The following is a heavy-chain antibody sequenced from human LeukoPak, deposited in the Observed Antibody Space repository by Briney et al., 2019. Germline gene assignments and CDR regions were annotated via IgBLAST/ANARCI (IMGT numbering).Heavy chain of an antibody. CDR1: GYTFTSYG. CDR2: ISAYNGNT. D-gene: IGHD6-13*01. V-gene: IGHV1-18*01. CDR3: ARDIAASGTDNWFDP. J-gene: IGHJ5*02. Sequence: GASVKVSCKASGYTFTSYGISWVRQAPGQGLEWMGWISAYNGNTNYAQKLQGRVTMTTDTSTSTAYMELRSLRSDDTAVYYCARDIAASGTDNWFDPWGQGTLVTVSS.